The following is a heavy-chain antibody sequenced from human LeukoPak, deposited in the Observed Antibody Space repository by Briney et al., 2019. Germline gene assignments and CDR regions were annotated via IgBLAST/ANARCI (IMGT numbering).Heavy chain of an antibody. J-gene: IGHJ6*02. CDR3: ARESGSYYSRGMDV. CDR2: IYYNGII. Sequence: PSETLSLTCIVSGDSITNHYWSLIRRPPGKGLEWFGYIYYNGIINYNPSLKSRVTISVDTSKNQFSLRLSSVTAADTAVYYCARESGSYYSRGMDVWGQGTTVTVSS. CDR1: GDSITNHY. D-gene: IGHD1-26*01. V-gene: IGHV4-59*11.